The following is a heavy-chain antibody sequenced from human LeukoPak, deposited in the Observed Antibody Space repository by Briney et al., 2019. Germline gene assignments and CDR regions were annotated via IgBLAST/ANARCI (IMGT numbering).Heavy chain of an antibody. V-gene: IGHV3-23*05. J-gene: IGHJ4*02. CDR1: GFTFNDYA. D-gene: IGHD4-11*01. Sequence: GGSLRLSCVASGFTFNDYAMNWVRQAPGKGLEWVSTFKTKYNQVYYAESVRGRFTISTDNSKNTVFLQMNSLGAEDTALYYCARSVLDYTRFDYWGQGALVTVSS. CDR2: FKTKYNQV. CDR3: ARSVLDYTRFDY.